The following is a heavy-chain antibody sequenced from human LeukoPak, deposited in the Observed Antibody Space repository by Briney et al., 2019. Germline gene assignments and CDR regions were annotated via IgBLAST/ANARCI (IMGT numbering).Heavy chain of an antibody. D-gene: IGHD4-23*01. CDR3: ARHSLYGGNDP. CDR2: IYNSGST. Sequence: PSETLSLTCTVSGGSISSYYWSWIRQPAGKGLEWIGRIYNSGSTTYNPSLKSRVTMSVDTSKNQFSLKLSSVTAADTAVYYCARHSLYGGNDPWGQGTMVTVSS. CDR1: GGSISSYY. V-gene: IGHV4-4*07. J-gene: IGHJ3*01.